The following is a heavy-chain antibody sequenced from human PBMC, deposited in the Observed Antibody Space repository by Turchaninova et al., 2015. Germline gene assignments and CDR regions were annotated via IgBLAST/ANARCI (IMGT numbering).Heavy chain of an antibody. CDR3: ARFAVSYYFES. CDR1: GDSITSSGYY. J-gene: IGHJ4*02. V-gene: IGHV4-39*01. CDR2: VYHSGSS. Sequence: QLQLQESXXXLVXXSDTLSLTXTGSGDSITSSGYYWAWVRQPPGKGLEWIGSVYHSGSSYYNPPLQSRVTVSVDTSKSQFSLKLVSVTAADTALYYCARFAVSYYFESWGQGTLVTVSS.